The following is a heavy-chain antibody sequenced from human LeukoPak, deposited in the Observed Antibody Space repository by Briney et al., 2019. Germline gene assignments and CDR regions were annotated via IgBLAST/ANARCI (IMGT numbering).Heavy chain of an antibody. CDR3: ARGHLGLSP. J-gene: IGHJ5*02. CDR1: GGSLSGYF. V-gene: IGHV4-59*01. Sequence: SEALSLTCTVPGGSLSGYFWTWIRQPPGQGLEWIGYFHNSRTTSYNPSLTGRVIISVDTAMDQISLKLNSVTAADTDVYYCARGHLGLSPWGQGTLVTVSS. CDR2: FHNSRTT. D-gene: IGHD3-10*01.